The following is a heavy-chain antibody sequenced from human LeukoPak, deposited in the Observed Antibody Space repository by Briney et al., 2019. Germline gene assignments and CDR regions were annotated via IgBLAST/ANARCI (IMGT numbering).Heavy chain of an antibody. D-gene: IGHD4-17*01. Sequence: GGSLRLSCAASGFTVSSNYMSWVRQAPGKGLEWVSVIYSCGSTYYADSVKGRFTISRDNSKNTLYLQINSLRAEYTAVYYCAREGPYCDYGADYWGQGTLVTVSS. J-gene: IGHJ4*02. CDR3: AREGPYCDYGADY. CDR2: IYSCGST. CDR1: GFTVSSNY. V-gene: IGHV3-66*03.